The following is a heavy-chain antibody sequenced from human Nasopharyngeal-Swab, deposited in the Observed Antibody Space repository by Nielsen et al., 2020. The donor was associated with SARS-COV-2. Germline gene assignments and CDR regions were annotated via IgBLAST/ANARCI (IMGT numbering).Heavy chain of an antibody. Sequence: GESLKTSCAASGFTFGTFWMCWIRPVPGQGPECVGAIKEDESEIPYVDSVKGRFAISRDNAKNSLSLKMNSLRAEDTAVYFCASAGASSSGRYYMDVWGKGTSVTVSS. CDR3: ASAGASSSGRYYMDV. J-gene: IGHJ6*03. D-gene: IGHD3-10*01. CDR2: IKEDESEI. CDR1: GFTFGTFW. V-gene: IGHV3-7*01.